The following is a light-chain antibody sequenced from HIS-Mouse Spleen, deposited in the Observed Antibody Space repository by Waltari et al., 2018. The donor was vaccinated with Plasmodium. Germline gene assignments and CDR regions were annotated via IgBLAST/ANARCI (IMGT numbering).Light chain of an antibody. Sequence: SYELTQPPSVSVSPGQTARITCSGDALPQQYAYWYQQKPGQAPVLVIYKDSERPSGIPGRVGGASSGTTVTLTISGVQAEDEADYYCQSADSSGTPNWVFGGGTKLTVL. CDR3: QSADSSGTPNWV. CDR2: KDS. CDR1: ALPQQY. J-gene: IGLJ3*02. V-gene: IGLV3-25*03.